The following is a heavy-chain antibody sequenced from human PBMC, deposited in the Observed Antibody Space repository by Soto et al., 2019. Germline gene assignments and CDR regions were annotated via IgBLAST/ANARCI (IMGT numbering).Heavy chain of an antibody. V-gene: IGHV4-59*01. CDR2: IYYSGST. CDR3: ARERFGYDDY. D-gene: IGHD3-10*01. Sequence: SETLSLTCTVSGGSISSYYWSWIRQPPGKGLEWIGYIYYSGSTNYNPSLKSRATISVDTSKNQFSLKLSSVTAADTAVYYCARERFGYDDYWGQGTLVTVSS. CDR1: GGSISSYY. J-gene: IGHJ4*02.